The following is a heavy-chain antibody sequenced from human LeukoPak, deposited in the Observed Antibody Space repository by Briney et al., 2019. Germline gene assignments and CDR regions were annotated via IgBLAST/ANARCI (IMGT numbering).Heavy chain of an antibody. V-gene: IGHV4-34*01. J-gene: IGHJ4*02. D-gene: IGHD5-24*01. CDR1: GGSFSGYY. CDR3: ARRYSAWLPFDY. CDR2: INHSGST. Sequence: SETLSLTCAVYGGSFSGYYWSWTRQPPGKGLEWIGEINHSGSTNYNPSLKSRVTISVDTSKNQFSLKLSSVTAADTAVYYCARRYSAWLPFDYWGQGTLVTVSS.